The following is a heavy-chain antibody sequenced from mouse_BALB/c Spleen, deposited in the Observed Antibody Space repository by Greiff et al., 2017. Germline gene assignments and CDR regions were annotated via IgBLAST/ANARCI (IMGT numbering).Heavy chain of an antibody. CDR1: GYTFTSYW. D-gene: IGHD2-1*01. J-gene: IGHJ4*01. CDR3: ARNGNGDGAMDY. Sequence: LQESGAELAKPGASVKMSCKASGYTFTSYWMHWVKQRPGQGLEWIGYINPSTGYTEYNQKFKDKATLTADKSSSTAYVQLSSLTSEDSAVYYCARNGNGDGAMDYWGQGTSVTVSS. CDR2: INPSTGYT. V-gene: IGHV1-7*01.